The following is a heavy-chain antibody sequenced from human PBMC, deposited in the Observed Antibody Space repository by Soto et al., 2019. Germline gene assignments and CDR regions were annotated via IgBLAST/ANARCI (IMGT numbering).Heavy chain of an antibody. D-gene: IGHD6-19*01. CDR1: GFTFGAYT. Sequence: PGGSLRLSCTGSGFTFGAYTMSWVRQAPGKGLEWVGSIRSTAYGAPTDVAASVKGRFTISRDDSNGTAYLQMNSLKTEAAAVYYCTRIKEWLIRRRVRDYGMDVWGQGTTVTVSS. V-gene: IGHV3-49*04. CDR3: TRIKEWLIRRRVRDYGMDV. CDR2: IRSTAYGAPT. J-gene: IGHJ6*02.